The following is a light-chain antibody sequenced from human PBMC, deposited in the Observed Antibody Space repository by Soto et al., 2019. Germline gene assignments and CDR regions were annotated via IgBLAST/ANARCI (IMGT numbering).Light chain of an antibody. CDR2: AAS. Sequence: DIQMTQSPSSLSASVGDRVTITCRARQSISSYLNWYQQKPWKAPKLLIYAASSLQSGVPSRFSGSGSGTDVTLTISRLQPEDFATYYCQQSSEATWTFGQGTKVEIK. J-gene: IGKJ1*01. CDR3: QQSSEATWT. V-gene: IGKV1-39*01. CDR1: QSISSY.